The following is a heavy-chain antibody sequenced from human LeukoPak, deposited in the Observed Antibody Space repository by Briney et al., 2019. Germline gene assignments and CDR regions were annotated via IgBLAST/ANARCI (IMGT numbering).Heavy chain of an antibody. CDR3: ARGDGSPYYYGSGSYYYFDY. J-gene: IGHJ4*02. CDR2: ITHSGST. V-gene: IGHV4-34*01. CDR1: GGSFSGYY. Sequence: SETLSLTRAVYGGSFSGYYWSWIRQPPGKGLEWIGEITHSGSTNYKPSLKSRVTISVDTSKNQFSLKLSSVTAADTAVYYCARGDGSPYYYGSGSYYYFDYWGQGTLVTVSS. D-gene: IGHD3-10*01.